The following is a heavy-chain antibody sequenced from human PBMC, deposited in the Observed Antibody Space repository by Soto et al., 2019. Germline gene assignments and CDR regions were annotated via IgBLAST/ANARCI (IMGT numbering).Heavy chain of an antibody. CDR1: GYTFTSYA. CDR3: ARDARGYYYYGMDV. V-gene: IGHV1-3*01. J-gene: IGHJ6*02. CDR2: INAGNGNT. Sequence: QVQLVQSGAEVKKPGASVKVSCKASGYTFTSYAMHWVRQAPGQRLEWMGWINAGNGNTKYSQKIQGRVTITRDTSTSTAYMELSSLRSEDTAVYYCARDARGYYYYGMDVWGQGTTVTVSS.